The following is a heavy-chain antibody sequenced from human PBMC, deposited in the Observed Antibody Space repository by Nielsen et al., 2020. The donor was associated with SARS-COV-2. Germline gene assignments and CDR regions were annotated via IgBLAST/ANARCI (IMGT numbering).Heavy chain of an antibody. Sequence: WVRQAPGQGLEWMGWISAYNGNTNYAQKLQGRVTMTTDTSTSTAYMELRSLRSDDTAVYYCARVTPAITYYDFWSGYYTYAFDIWGQGTMVTVSS. CDR3: ARVTPAITYYDFWSGYYTYAFDI. D-gene: IGHD3-3*01. V-gene: IGHV1-18*01. CDR2: ISAYNGNT. J-gene: IGHJ3*02.